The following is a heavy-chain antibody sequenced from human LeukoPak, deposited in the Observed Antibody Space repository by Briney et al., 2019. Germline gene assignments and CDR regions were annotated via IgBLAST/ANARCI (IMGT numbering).Heavy chain of an antibody. D-gene: IGHD6-19*01. CDR2: IYYSGST. CDR3: ARAGWYSSGWYYYYGMDV. J-gene: IGHJ6*02. V-gene: IGHV4-59*01. Sequence: SETLSLTCTVSGGSISSYYWSWIRQPPGKGLEWIGYIYYSGSTNYNPSLKSRVTISVDTSKSQFSLKLSSATAADTAVYYCARAGWYSSGWYYYYGMDVWGQGTTVTVSS. CDR1: GGSISSYY.